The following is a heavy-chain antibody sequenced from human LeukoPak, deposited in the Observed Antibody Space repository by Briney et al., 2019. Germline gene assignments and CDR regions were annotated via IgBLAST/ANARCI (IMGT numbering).Heavy chain of an antibody. V-gene: IGHV1-3*01. D-gene: IGHD3-10*01. CDR3: ASPRGAPAFDY. J-gene: IGHJ4*02. CDR2: INGGNANT. Sequence: GASVKVSCKASGYTFSNYDMYWVRQAPGQRLEWMGWINGGNANTKYSQKFQDRVTFTRDTSASTASMELSSLRSEDTAVYFCASPRGAPAFDYGGGEPRVTVP. CDR1: GYTFSNYD.